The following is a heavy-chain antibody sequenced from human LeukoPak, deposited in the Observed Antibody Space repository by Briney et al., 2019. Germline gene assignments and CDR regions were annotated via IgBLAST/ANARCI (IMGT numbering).Heavy chain of an antibody. CDR2: IYCGGST. Sequence: PSETLSLTCTVSGGTISHYFWSWIRQPPGQALEWIGYIYCGGSTNYNPSLKRRVTISVDTSKNQFSLKLSSVTAADTAVYYCAKTVAGYWYFDLWGRGTLVTVSS. D-gene: IGHD6-19*01. CDR3: AKTVAGYWYFDL. J-gene: IGHJ2*01. CDR1: GGTISHYF. V-gene: IGHV4-59*08.